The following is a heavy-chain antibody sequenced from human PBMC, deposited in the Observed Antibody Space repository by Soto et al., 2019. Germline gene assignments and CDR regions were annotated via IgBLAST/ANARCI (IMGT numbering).Heavy chain of an antibody. CDR1: GFKFPDYH. D-gene: IGHD3-3*01. V-gene: IGHV3-11*06. CDR3: ACVAPTIFGAQFHQNLVDV. J-gene: IGHJ6*02. Sequence: QVQLVQSGGGLVETGWSLRLSCAASGFKFPDYHMTWIRQAQGKGLEWISYINSRGTYTTYADSVRGRFTVSRDNAKNSLYLQMDSLTGEDTAVYYCACVAPTIFGAQFHQNLVDVWGQGNMVTVAS. CDR2: INSRGTYT.